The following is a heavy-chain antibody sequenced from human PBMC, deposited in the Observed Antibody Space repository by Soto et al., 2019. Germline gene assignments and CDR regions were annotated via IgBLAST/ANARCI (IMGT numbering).Heavy chain of an antibody. CDR1: GFTFSSYA. CDR2: ISYDGSNK. D-gene: IGHD4-4*01. Sequence: GGSLRLSCAASGFTFSSYAMHWVRQAPGKGLEWVVVISYDGSNKYYADSVKGRFTISRDNSKNTLYLQMNSLRAEDTAVYYCARDWGDGYNNGVYYYYGMDVWGQGTTVTVSS. V-gene: IGHV3-30-3*01. J-gene: IGHJ6*02. CDR3: ARDWGDGYNNGVYYYYGMDV.